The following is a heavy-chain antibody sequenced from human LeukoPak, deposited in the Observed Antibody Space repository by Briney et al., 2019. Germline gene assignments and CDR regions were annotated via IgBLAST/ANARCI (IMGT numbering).Heavy chain of an antibody. CDR1: AFNFSGNY. CDR2: IYIGGTT. V-gene: IGHV3-66*01. J-gene: IGHJ4*02. D-gene: IGHD3-16*01. Sequence: GESLKISCVDSAFNFSGNYMTWVRQAPGKGLEWVSAIYIGGTTYYADSVKGRFTISRDNPKSTLYLQMHSLRAEDTAVYYCAREISRFGIWGQGTLVTVSS. CDR3: AREISRFGI.